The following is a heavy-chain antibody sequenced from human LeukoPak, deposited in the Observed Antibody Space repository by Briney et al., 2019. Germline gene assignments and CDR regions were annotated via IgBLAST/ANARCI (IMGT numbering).Heavy chain of an antibody. J-gene: IGHJ6*03. Sequence: VASVKVSCKASGYTFTSYGFSWVRQAPGQGLEWMGWISAYNGNTDYPQNLQGRVTLTTDTSTSTAYMELRSLRSDDTAVYYCARDTYTTVTAMDVWGKGTTVIVSS. CDR2: ISAYNGNT. D-gene: IGHD4-17*01. V-gene: IGHV1-18*01. CDR3: ARDTYTTVTAMDV. CDR1: GYTFTSYG.